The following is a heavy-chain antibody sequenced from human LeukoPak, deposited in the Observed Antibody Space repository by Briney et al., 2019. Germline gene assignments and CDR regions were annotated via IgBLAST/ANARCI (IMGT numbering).Heavy chain of an antibody. CDR2: IIPIFGTA. D-gene: IGHD6-6*01. J-gene: IGHJ6*02. CDR3: ATALPSIAARPGYYGMDV. V-gene: IGHV1-69*13. Sequence: ASVKVSCKASGGTFSSYAISWVRQAPGQGLEWMGGIIPIFGTANYAQKFQGRVTITADESTSTAYMGLSSLRSEDTAVYYCATALPSIAARPGYYGMDVWGQGTTVTVSS. CDR1: GGTFSSYA.